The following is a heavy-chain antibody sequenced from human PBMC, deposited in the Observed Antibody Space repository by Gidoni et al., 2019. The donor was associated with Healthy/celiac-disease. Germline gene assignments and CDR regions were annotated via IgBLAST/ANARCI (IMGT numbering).Heavy chain of an antibody. CDR1: GGSISSYY. D-gene: IGHD2-15*01. CDR2: IYDTGST. CDR3: ARSYCSGVSCSSFMVPLAFDP. V-gene: IGHV4-59*01. Sequence: QVQLQESGPGLVKPSETLSLTCTVFGGSISSYYWSWIRQPPGKGLEWIGYIYDTGSTNYNPSLKSRVTISVDTSKNQFSLKLSSVTAADTAVYYCARSYCSGVSCSSFMVPLAFDPWGQGILVTVSS. J-gene: IGHJ5*02.